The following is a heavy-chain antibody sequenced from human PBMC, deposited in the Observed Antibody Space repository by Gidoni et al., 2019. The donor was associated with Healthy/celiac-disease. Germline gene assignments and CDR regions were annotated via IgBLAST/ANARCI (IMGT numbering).Heavy chain of an antibody. CDR3: ARGYLDYGDPIDY. CDR1: GGSFSGYY. D-gene: IGHD4-17*01. Sequence: QVQLQQWGAGLLKPSETLSLTCPVYGGSFSGYYRRWIRQPPGKGLEWIGEIKHSESTNDNPSLKSRVTISVDTSKNKFSLKLSSVTAADTAVYYCARGYLDYGDPIDYWGQGTLVTVSS. V-gene: IGHV4-34*01. J-gene: IGHJ4*02. CDR2: IKHSEST.